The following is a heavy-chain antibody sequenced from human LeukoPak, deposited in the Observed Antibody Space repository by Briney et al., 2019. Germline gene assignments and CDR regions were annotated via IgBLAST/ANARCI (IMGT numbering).Heavy chain of an antibody. CDR2: ISGSGGST. Sequence: GESLKISCAASGFTFSSYAMSWVRQAPGKGLEWVSGISGSGGSTYYADSVKGRFTISRDNSKNTLYLQMNSLRAEDTAVYYCAKDQKKGYYYYGMDVWGQGTTVTVSS. J-gene: IGHJ6*02. CDR3: AKDQKKGYYYYGMDV. CDR1: GFTFSSYA. V-gene: IGHV3-23*01.